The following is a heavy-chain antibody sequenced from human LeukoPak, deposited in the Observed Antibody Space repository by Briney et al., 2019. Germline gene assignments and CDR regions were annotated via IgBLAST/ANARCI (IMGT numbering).Heavy chain of an antibody. V-gene: IGHV3-21*01. J-gene: IGHJ4*02. CDR1: GFTFSSYS. CDR2: ISSSSYI. D-gene: IGHD5/OR15-5a*01. Sequence: GGSLRLSCAASGFTFSSYSMNWVRQAPGKGLEWVSSISSSSYIYYADSVKGRFTISRDNAKNSLYLQMNSLRAEDTAVYYCARGDESLLFDYWGQGTLVTVSS. CDR3: ARGDESLLFDY.